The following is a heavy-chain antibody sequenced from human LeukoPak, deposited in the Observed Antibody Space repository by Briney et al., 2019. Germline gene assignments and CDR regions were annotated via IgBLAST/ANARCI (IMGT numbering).Heavy chain of an antibody. J-gene: IGHJ4*02. CDR2: IRYAGSNK. D-gene: IGHD6-13*01. Sequence: GGSLRLSCAASGFTFSSYGMHWVCQAPGKGLEWVAFIRYAGSNKYYADSVKGRFTISRDHSKNTLYLQMKSLRAEDTAVYYGAKDLYRSGYSSSWYDWGQGTLVTVSS. CDR1: GFTFSSYG. V-gene: IGHV3-30*02. CDR3: AKDLYRSGYSSSWYD.